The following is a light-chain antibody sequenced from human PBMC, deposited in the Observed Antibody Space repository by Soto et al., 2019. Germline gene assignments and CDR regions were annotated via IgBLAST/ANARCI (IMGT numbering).Light chain of an antibody. V-gene: IGKV3-20*01. CDR2: GAS. CDR1: QSVTNSY. Sequence: EIVMTQSPVTLPVSPGERATLSCRASQSVTNSYLAWYQQKPGQAPRLLIFGASTRAAGIPARFSGSGSGTEFTLTISSLQSEDFAVYYCQQYGSSPPFTFGQGTRLEIK. CDR3: QQYGSSPPFT. J-gene: IGKJ5*01.